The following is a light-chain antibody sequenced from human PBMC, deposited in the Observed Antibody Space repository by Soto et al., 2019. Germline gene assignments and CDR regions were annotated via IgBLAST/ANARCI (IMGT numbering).Light chain of an antibody. CDR3: QQYNNWPPYT. CDR2: GAS. Sequence: EIVMTQSPATLSVSPGERATLSCRASQSVSRNLAWYRQKPGQAPRLLIYGASTRATGIPARFSGSGSGTEFTLTISSLQSEDFAVYYCQQYNNWPPYTFGQATKLEIK. J-gene: IGKJ2*01. CDR1: QSVSRN. V-gene: IGKV3-15*01.